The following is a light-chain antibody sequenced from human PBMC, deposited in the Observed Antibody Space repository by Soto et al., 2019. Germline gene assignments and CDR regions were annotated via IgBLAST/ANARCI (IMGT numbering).Light chain of an antibody. CDR2: SND. V-gene: IGLV1-44*01. CDR3: AAWDNSLTGHPV. J-gene: IGLJ2*01. CDR1: TSNIGSHS. Sequence: SVLTQPPSASGAPGQSVTISCSGSTSNIGSHSVNWYRHLPGTAPKVVMFSNDERPSGVPDRISGSKSGTSASLTISGLQSEDEADYYCAAWDNSLTGHPVFGGGTKVTVL.